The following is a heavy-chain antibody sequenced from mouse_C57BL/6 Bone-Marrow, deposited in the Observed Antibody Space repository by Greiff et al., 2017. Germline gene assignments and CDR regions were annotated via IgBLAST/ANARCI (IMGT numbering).Heavy chain of an antibody. J-gene: IGHJ4*01. V-gene: IGHV5-16*01. Sequence: EVKLMESEGGLVQPGSSMKLSCTASGFTFSDYYMAWVRQVPEKGLEWVANINYDGSSTYYLDSLKSRFIISRDNAKNILYLQRSRLKSEDTATYYCARDGPYAMDYWGQGTSVTVSS. CDR2: INYDGSST. CDR3: ARDGPYAMDY. CDR1: GFTFSDYY.